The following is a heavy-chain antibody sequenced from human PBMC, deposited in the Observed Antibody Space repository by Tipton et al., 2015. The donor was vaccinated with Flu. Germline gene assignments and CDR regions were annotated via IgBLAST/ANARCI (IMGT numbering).Heavy chain of an antibody. Sequence: SLRLSCVASGFSFRSYAMHWARQAPGKGLEWVAVIWYDGSNKYYADSVRGRLTISRDNSKDTHYLQWNSLRAEDTAVYYCARGNWGGGHSCDIWGQGTMVTVSS. V-gene: IGHV3-33*01. CDR3: ARGNWGGGHSCDI. CDR1: GFSFRSYA. CDR2: IWYDGSNK. D-gene: IGHD7-27*01. J-gene: IGHJ3*02.